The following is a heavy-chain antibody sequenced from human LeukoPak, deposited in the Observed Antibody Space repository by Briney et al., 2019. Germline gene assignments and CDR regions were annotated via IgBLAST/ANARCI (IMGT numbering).Heavy chain of an antibody. J-gene: IGHJ6*02. CDR1: GGTFSSYA. CDR3: AREDVVLVDAVRYYYYGMDV. V-gene: IGHV1-69*05. Sequence: GASVKVSCKASGGTFSSYAISWVRQAPGQGLEWMGGIIPIFGTANYAQKFQGRVTITTDESTSTAYMELSSLRSEDTAVYYCAREDVVLVDAVRYYYYGMDVWGQGTTVTVSS. CDR2: IIPIFGTA. D-gene: IGHD2-8*01.